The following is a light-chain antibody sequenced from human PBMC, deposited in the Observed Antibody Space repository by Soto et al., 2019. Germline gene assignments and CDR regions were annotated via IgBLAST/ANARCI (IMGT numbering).Light chain of an antibody. CDR3: QQYGSSPRT. Sequence: ESVLTQSPGTLSLSPGERATLSCRASQSVRSSYLAWYQQRPGQAPRLLIYGTSTRATGIPDRFSGSGSGADFTLTISRLEPEDFAVYYCQQYGSSPRTFGQGTKVDI. J-gene: IGKJ1*01. CDR1: QSVRSSY. CDR2: GTS. V-gene: IGKV3-20*01.